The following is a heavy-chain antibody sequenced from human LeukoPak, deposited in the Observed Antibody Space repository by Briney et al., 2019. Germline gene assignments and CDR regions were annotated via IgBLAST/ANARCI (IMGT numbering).Heavy chain of an antibody. CDR2: IYTSGIT. V-gene: IGHV3-66*02. CDR3: VGYYVGKFDY. Sequence: GGSLRLSCAASGFVVSDNYMSWVRQAPGQGLEWVSLIYTSGITKYTDSVKGQFTISRDNAKNTLYLQMNTLSAEDTAVYYCVGYYVGKFDYWGQGTLVTVSS. J-gene: IGHJ4*02. D-gene: IGHD4-23*01. CDR1: GFVVSDNY.